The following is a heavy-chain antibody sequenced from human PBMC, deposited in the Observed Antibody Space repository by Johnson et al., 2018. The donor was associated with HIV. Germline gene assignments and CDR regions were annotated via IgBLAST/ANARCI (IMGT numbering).Heavy chain of an antibody. CDR1: GFTFSSYA. CDR2: ISYDGSKK. Sequence: QVQLVESGGGVVQPGRSLRLSCAASGFTFSSYAMHWVRQAPGKGLEWVAVISYDGSKKYYADSVKGRFTISRDNSKNTLFLQMNSLRAEDTAVYYCARGPTYYYDSSGYWSDAFDIWGQGTMVTVSS. V-gene: IGHV3-30*04. CDR3: ARGPTYYYDSSGYWSDAFDI. J-gene: IGHJ3*02. D-gene: IGHD3-22*01.